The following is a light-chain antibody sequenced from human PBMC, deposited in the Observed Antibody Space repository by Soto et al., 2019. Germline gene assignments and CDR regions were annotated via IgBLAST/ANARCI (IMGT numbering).Light chain of an antibody. CDR1: KLGDKY. J-gene: IGLJ2*01. CDR3: QAWDSSTVV. Sequence: SYELTQPPSVSVSPGQTASITCSGDKLGDKYACWYQQKPGQSPVLVIYQDSKRPSGIPERFSGSNSGNTATLTISGTQAMDEAHYYCQAWDSSTVVFGGGTKVTLL. CDR2: QDS. V-gene: IGLV3-1*01.